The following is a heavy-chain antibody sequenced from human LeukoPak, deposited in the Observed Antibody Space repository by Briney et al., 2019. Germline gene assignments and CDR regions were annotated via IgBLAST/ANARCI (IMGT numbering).Heavy chain of an antibody. J-gene: IGHJ5*02. V-gene: IGHV4-39*01. CDR1: GGSTSNTSYY. CDR3: ASHSSYVSPFRS. D-gene: IGHD3-10*02. CDR2: IYYSGST. Sequence: PSETLSLTCTVSGGSTSNTSYYWGWIRQPPGKGLEWIGSIYYSGSTYYNPSLKSRVTISVDTSKNQFSLKLGSVTAADTAVYYCASHSSYVSPFRSWGRGPLVTVSP.